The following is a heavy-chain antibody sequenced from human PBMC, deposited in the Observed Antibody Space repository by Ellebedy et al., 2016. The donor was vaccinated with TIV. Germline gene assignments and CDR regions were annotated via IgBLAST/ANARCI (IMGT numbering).Heavy chain of an antibody. D-gene: IGHD3-10*01. CDR1: GFTFSNAW. CDR3: TTDRALGNYFDY. CDR2: IKSKTDGGTT. Sequence: GESLKISCAASGFTFSNAWMSWVRQAPGKGLEWVGRIKSKTDGGTTDYAAPVKGRFTISRDDSKNTLYLQMNSLKTEDTSVYYCTTDRALGNYFDYWGQGTLVTVSS. J-gene: IGHJ4*02. V-gene: IGHV3-15*01.